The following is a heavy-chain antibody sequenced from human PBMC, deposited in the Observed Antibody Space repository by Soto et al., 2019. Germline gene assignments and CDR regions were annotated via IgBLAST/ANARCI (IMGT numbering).Heavy chain of an antibody. D-gene: IGHD3-16*01. CDR2: ISGSGYAK. V-gene: IGHV3-23*01. CDR1: GFTFRNHA. Sequence: EVQLLESGGNFIQPGGSLRLSCAVSGFTFRNHAMSWVRQAPGKGLEWVSSISGSGYAKDYADSVEGRFTISRDNSKNMLYLQMNSLRVEDTALYYCAKDLGPAPGTPVGEASLQRFDHWGQGALVTVSS. CDR3: AKDLGPAPGTPVGEASLQRFDH. J-gene: IGHJ4*02.